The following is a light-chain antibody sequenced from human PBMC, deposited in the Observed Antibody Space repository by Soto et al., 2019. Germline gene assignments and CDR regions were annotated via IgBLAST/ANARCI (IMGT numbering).Light chain of an antibody. J-gene: IGLJ2*01. Sequence: QSVLTQPPSASGTPGQRVTISCSGSSSNIGSNTVNWYQQLPGTAPKLLIYSNNQRPSGVPDRFSGSKSGTSASLGISGLQSEDEADYCCAAWDDSLNGVVFGGGTKLTVL. V-gene: IGLV1-44*01. CDR2: SNN. CDR3: AAWDDSLNGVV. CDR1: SSNIGSNT.